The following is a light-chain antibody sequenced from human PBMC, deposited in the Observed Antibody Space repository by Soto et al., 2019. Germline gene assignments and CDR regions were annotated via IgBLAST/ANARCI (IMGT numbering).Light chain of an antibody. CDR2: ENN. Sequence: NFMLTQPHSVSASPGKTVTISCTRSSGSIASNDVQWYQQRPGSAPTTVIYENNQRPSGVPDRFSGSTDGSSNSASLSISGLQTEDEADYYCQSYDSSTVVFGGGTELTVL. J-gene: IGLJ2*01. V-gene: IGLV6-57*04. CDR1: SGSIASND. CDR3: QSYDSSTVV.